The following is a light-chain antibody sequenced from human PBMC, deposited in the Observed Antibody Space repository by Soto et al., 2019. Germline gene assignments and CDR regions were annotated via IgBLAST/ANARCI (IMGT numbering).Light chain of an antibody. J-gene: IGKJ2*01. CDR3: QHGDT. CDR2: KAS. CDR1: QSISSW. Sequence: DIQMTQSPSTLSASVGDRVTITCRASQSISSWLAWYQQKPGKAPKLLIYKASSLESGVPSRFSGSGSGTEFTLTISSLQPDDFATYYCQHGDTLGQGTKLEIK. V-gene: IGKV1-5*03.